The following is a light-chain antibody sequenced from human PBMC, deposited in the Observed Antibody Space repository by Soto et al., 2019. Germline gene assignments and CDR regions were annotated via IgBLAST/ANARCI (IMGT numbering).Light chain of an antibody. Sequence: IQMTQSPSTLSASVGDRVTITCRASQSISIWLAWYQQKPGKAPKLLIYKASSLESEVPSRFSGSGSGTAFTLTINSLQPDDSATYYCQQYNSDSTFGQGTKVETK. V-gene: IGKV1-5*03. CDR3: QQYNSDST. CDR2: KAS. J-gene: IGKJ1*01. CDR1: QSISIW.